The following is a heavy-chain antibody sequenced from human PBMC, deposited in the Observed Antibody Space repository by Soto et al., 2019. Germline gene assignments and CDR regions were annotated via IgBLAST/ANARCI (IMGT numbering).Heavy chain of an antibody. J-gene: IGHJ6*02. CDR1: GGTFSSYA. V-gene: IGHV1-69*01. D-gene: IGHD3-9*01. CDR2: IIPMFGTA. Sequence: QVQLVQSGAEVKKPGSSVKVSCEASGGTFSSYAISWVRQAPGQGLEWMGGIIPMFGTANYAQKFQGRLTITADESTSTGYMELSSMRSEDTAVYYCARGGLDVLPGSNYYHYGLDVWGQGTTVTVSS. CDR3: ARGGLDVLPGSNYYHYGLDV.